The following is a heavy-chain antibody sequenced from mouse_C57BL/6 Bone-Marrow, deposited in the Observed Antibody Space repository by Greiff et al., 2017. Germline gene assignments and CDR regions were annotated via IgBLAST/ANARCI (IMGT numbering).Heavy chain of an antibody. CDR3: TRVDYGSNYRGFDD. CDR1: GYPFTDYE. J-gene: IGHJ2*01. Sequence: VQLQQSGAELLRPGASVTLSCKASGYPFTDYEMHWVKQPPVHGLEWIGAIDPETGGTAYNQKFRGKAILTADKSSSTAYMELRSLTSDDSAVYYCTRVDYGSNYRGFDDWGQVATLTVSS. D-gene: IGHD1-1*01. V-gene: IGHV1-15*01. CDR2: IDPETGGT.